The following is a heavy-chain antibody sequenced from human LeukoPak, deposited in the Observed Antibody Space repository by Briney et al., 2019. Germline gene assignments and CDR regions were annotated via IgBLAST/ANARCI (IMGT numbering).Heavy chain of an antibody. Sequence: ASVKVFCKASGGTFSSYAISWVRQAPGQGLEWTGGIIPIFGTANYAQKFQGRVTITTDESTSTAYMELSSLRSEDTAVYYCARDGEDFYYMDVWGKGTTVTVSS. CDR2: IIPIFGTA. D-gene: IGHD2-21*01. CDR3: ARDGEDFYYMDV. J-gene: IGHJ6*03. V-gene: IGHV1-69*05. CDR1: GGTFSSYA.